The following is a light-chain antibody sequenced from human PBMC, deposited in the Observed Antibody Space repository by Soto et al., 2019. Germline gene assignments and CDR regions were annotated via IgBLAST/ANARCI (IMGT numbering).Light chain of an antibody. CDR2: DAS. CDR3: QQYKSPST. V-gene: IGKV1-5*01. CDR1: QSISSY. J-gene: IGKJ1*01. Sequence: DIQMTQSPPSLSASVGDRVTISCRASQSISSYLNWYQQKPGKAPKLLVFDASSLESGVPLRFSGSGSGTEFTLTISSLQPDDFATYYCQQYKSPSTFGQGTKVDIK.